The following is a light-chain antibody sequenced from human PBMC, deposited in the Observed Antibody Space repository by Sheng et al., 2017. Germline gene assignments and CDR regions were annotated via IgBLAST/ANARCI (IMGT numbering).Light chain of an antibody. CDR3: QHYGSSHYT. CDR2: GAS. V-gene: IGKV3-20*01. CDR1: QIVISNY. J-gene: IGKJ2*01. Sequence: EIVLTQSPGTLSLSPGERATLSCRASQIVISNYLAWYQQKPGQAPRLLIYGASNRATGIPDRFSGRGSGTDFILTVSRLEPEDFAVYYCQHYGSSHYTFGQGTKLEI.